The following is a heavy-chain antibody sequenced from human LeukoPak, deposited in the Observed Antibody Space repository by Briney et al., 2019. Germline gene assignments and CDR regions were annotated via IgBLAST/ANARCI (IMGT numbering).Heavy chain of an antibody. Sequence: SETLSLTCTVSGGSISHYYWSWIRQPPGKGLEWIGYIYYSGNTNYNPSLKSRVTISVDTSKNQLSLKLSSVTAADTAVYYCARAAVTASRYFQHWGQGTLVTVS. CDR2: IYYSGNT. CDR1: GGSISHYY. J-gene: IGHJ1*01. CDR3: ARAAVTASRYFQH. V-gene: IGHV4-59*01. D-gene: IGHD4-17*01.